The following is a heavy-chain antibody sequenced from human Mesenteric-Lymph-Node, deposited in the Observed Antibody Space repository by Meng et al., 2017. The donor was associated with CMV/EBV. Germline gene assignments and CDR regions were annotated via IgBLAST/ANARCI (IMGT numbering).Heavy chain of an antibody. Sequence: SETLSLTCTVSGGSISSYYWSWIRQPPGKGLRWIGYIYYSGSTNYNPSLKSRVTISVDTSKNQFSLKLSSVTAADTAVYYCARPRGWGSGTYAFDMWGQGTTVTVSS. V-gene: IGHV4-59*08. CDR1: GGSISSYY. CDR3: ARPRGWGSGTYAFDM. CDR2: IYYSGST. D-gene: IGHD3-10*01. J-gene: IGHJ3*02.